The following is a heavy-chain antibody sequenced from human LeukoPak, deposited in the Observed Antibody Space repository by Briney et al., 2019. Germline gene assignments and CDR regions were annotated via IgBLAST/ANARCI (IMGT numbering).Heavy chain of an antibody. J-gene: IGHJ5*02. CDR3: ASHTSFYYDATGYQGALGS. CDR2: IYYSGST. CDR1: GASISSSTYY. Sequence: SETLSLTCTVSGASISSSTYYWGWIRQAPGKGLEWIGSIYYSGSTYYKSSLKSRVTISADTSKNQFSLKVYYVIAADTAVYYCASHTSFYYDATGYQGALGSWGQGTLVTVSS. D-gene: IGHD3-22*01. V-gene: IGHV4-39*01.